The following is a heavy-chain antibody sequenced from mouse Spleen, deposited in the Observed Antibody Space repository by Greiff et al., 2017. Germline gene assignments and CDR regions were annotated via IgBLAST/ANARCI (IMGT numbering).Heavy chain of an antibody. J-gene: IGHJ4*01. Sequence: QVQLQQSGAELVKPGASVKMSCKASGYTFTSYWINWVKQRPGQGLEWIGDIYPGRGITNYNEKFKSKATLTLDTSSSTAYMQLSSLTSEDSAVYYCSRSDYDAYAMDYWGQGTSVTVSS. CDR3: SRSDYDAYAMDY. CDR1: GYTFTSYW. D-gene: IGHD2-3*01. CDR2: IYPGRGIT. V-gene: IGHV1-55*01.